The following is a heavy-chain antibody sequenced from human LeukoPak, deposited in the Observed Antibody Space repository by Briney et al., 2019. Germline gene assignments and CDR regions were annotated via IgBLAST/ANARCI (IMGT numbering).Heavy chain of an antibody. Sequence: GGSLRLSCAASGFTFSSYAMPWVRQAPGKGLEWVAVISYDRSNKYYADSVKGRFTISRDNSKNTLYLQMNSLRAEDTAVYYCARDGGLVTLYYGMDVWGQGTTVTVSS. CDR1: GFTFSSYA. V-gene: IGHV3-30-3*01. D-gene: IGHD6-19*01. CDR3: ARDGGLVTLYYGMDV. CDR2: ISYDRSNK. J-gene: IGHJ6*02.